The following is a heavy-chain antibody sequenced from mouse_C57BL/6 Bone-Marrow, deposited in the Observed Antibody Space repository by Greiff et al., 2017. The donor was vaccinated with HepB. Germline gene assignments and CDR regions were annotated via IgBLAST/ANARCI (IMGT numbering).Heavy chain of an antibody. J-gene: IGHJ4*01. D-gene: IGHD2-4*01. CDR1: GYTFTSYW. Sequence: QVQLKQSGAELAKPGASVKLSCKASGYTFTSYWMHWVKQRPGQGLEWIGYINPSSGYTKYNQKFKDKATLTADKSSSTAYMQLSSLTYEDSAVYYCASPSLGLRRRYAMDYWGQGTSVTVSS. CDR3: ASPSLGLRRRYAMDY. V-gene: IGHV1-7*01. CDR2: INPSSGYT.